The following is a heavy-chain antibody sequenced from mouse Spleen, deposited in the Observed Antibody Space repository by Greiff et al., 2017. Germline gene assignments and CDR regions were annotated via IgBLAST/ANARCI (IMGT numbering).Heavy chain of an antibody. CDR2: ISSGGSYT. CDR1: GFTFSSYA. CDR3: ARDDYDRYFDV. D-gene: IGHD2-4*01. J-gene: IGHJ1*01. V-gene: IGHV5-9-4*01. Sequence: EVKVEESGGGLVKPGGSLKLSCAASGFTFSSYAMSWVRQSPEKRLEWVAEISSGGSYTYYPDTVTGRFTISRDNAKNTLYLEMSSLRSEDTAMYYCARDDYDRYFDVWGAGTTVTVSS.